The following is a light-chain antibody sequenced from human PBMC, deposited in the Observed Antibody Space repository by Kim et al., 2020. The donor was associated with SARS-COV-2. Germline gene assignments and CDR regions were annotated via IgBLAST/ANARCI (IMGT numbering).Light chain of an antibody. CDR1: NIGTKK. CDR3: QVWDSSTGV. CDR2: RDR. V-gene: IGLV3-9*01. J-gene: IGLJ3*02. Sequence: ALGQTARITGGGNNIGTKKVHWFQQKPGQAPVLVIYRDRNRPSGIPERFSGSNAGNTATLTISRAQPGDEADYYCQVWDSSTGVFGGGTKLTVL.